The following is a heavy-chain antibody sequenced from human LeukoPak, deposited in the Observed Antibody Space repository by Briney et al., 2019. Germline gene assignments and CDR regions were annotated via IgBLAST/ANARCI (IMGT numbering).Heavy chain of an antibody. CDR1: GFIFSSYS. Sequence: GGSLRLSCAASGFIFSSYSMNWVRQAPGKGLEWVAYISGSTGTIFYADSVKGRFTISRDNAKDSLYLQMNSLRVKDTAFYYCTKDVRAGGLDYWGPGTLVIVSS. CDR2: ISGSTGTI. V-gene: IGHV3-48*04. D-gene: IGHD2-15*01. CDR3: TKDVRAGGLDY. J-gene: IGHJ4*02.